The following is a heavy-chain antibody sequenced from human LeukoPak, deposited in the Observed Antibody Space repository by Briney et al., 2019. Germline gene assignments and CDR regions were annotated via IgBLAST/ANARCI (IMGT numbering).Heavy chain of an antibody. D-gene: IGHD3-22*01. Sequence: PSETLSLTCTVSGGSISSYYWSWIRQPPGKGLEWIGYIYYSGSTNYNPSLKSRVTISVDTSKNQFSLKPSSVTAADTAVYYCARADSSGYMVLFDYWGQGTLVTVSS. V-gene: IGHV4-59*01. CDR1: GGSISSYY. CDR2: IYYSGST. J-gene: IGHJ4*02. CDR3: ARADSSGYMVLFDY.